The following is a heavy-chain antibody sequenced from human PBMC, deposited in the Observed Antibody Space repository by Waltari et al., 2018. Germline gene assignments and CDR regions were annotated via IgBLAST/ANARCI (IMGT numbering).Heavy chain of an antibody. CDR2: LSSTGPT. Sequence: QLHLQEAGPGLVKPSETLSLTCSVSGCSIISNRHYWAGIRQPPGKGREWSATLSSTGPTYYNPSLMGRVTISRDMAKNQFSLKLTSVTPADTAVYYCATYVGASIGTAAFDVWGQGTMVTVSS. CDR1: GCSIISNRHY. J-gene: IGHJ3*01. CDR3: ATYVGASIGTAAFDV. V-gene: IGHV4-39*01. D-gene: IGHD3-16*01.